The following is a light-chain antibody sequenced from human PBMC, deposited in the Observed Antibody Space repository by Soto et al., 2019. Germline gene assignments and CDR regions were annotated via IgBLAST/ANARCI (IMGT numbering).Light chain of an antibody. V-gene: IGKV3-20*01. CDR1: PGVSNT. Sequence: EIVMTQSPATVSLSPGERATLSCRASPGVSNTLAWYQQRPGQAPRLLIYGASSRATGIPDRFSGSGSGTDFTLTISRLEPEDFAVYYCQQYGDSTGWTFGQGTKVDIK. J-gene: IGKJ1*01. CDR2: GAS. CDR3: QQYGDSTGWT.